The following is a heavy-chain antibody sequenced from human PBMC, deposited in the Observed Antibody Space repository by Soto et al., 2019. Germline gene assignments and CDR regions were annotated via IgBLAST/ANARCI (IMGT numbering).Heavy chain of an antibody. CDR1: GFTFSDYY. V-gene: IGHV3-11*06. CDR3: ARDRGYCSGGSCYARGVYYYGMDV. J-gene: IGHJ6*02. Sequence: PVGSLRLSCAASGFTFSDYYMSWIRQAPGKGLEWVSYISSSSSYTNYADSVKGRFTISRDNAKNSLYLQMNSLRAEDTAVYYCARDRGYCSGGSCYARGVYYYGMDVWGQGTTVTVSS. D-gene: IGHD2-15*01. CDR2: ISSSSSYT.